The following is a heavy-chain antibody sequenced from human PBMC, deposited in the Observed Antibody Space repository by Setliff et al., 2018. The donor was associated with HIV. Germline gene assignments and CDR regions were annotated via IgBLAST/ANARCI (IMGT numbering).Heavy chain of an antibody. CDR1: GFVFRNYN. CDR2: ISSDGRYI. D-gene: IGHD3-22*01. Sequence: GESLKISCAASGFVFRNYNMNWVRQAPGKGLEWVSSISSDGRYIYYADSVRGRFTVSRDDAKNSLFLQMYSLRAEGTAIYYCARDRASSAYYSHFDYWGQGNMVTVSS. V-gene: IGHV3-21*06. J-gene: IGHJ4*02. CDR3: ARDRASSAYYSHFDY.